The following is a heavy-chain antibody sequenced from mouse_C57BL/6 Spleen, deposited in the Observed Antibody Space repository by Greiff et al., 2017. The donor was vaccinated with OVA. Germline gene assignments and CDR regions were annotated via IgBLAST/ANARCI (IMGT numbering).Heavy chain of an antibody. CDR2: ISSGGDYI. V-gene: IGHV5S21*01. CDR1: GFTFSSYA. D-gene: IGHD2-3*01. J-gene: IGHJ4*01. Sequence: EVKVEESGEGLVKPGGSLKLSCAASGFTFSSYAMSWARQTPEKRLEWVAYISSGGDYIYYADTVKGRFTISRDNARNTLYLQMSSLKSEDTAMCYCTRGDLYDGYYGVEYYYAMDYWGQGTSVTVSS. CDR3: TRGDLYDGYYGVEYYYAMDY.